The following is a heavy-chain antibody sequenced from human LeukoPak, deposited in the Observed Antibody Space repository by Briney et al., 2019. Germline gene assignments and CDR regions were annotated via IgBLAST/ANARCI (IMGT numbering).Heavy chain of an antibody. Sequence: ASVKVSCKASGYTFTSYGISWVRQAPGQGLEWMGWISAYNGNTNYAQKLQGRVTMTTDTSTSTAYMELRSLRSDDTAVYYCAGDHGSGSYYICDYWGQGTLVTVSS. CDR2: ISAYNGNT. V-gene: IGHV1-18*01. CDR3: AGDHGSGSYYICDY. D-gene: IGHD3-10*01. J-gene: IGHJ4*02. CDR1: GYTFTSYG.